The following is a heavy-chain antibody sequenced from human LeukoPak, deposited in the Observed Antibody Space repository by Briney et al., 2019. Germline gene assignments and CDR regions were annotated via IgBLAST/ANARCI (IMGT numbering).Heavy chain of an antibody. V-gene: IGHV1-2*02. CDR2: INPNSGGT. J-gene: IGHJ4*02. CDR1: GYTFTGYY. Sequence: ASVKVSCKASGYTFTGYYMHWVRQAPGQGLEWMGWINPNSGGTNYAQKLQGRVTMTTDTSTSTAYMELRSLRSDDTAVYYCARDRGSYYDYVWGSYRYDYWGQGTLVTVSS. D-gene: IGHD3-16*02. CDR3: ARDRGSYYDYVWGSYRYDY.